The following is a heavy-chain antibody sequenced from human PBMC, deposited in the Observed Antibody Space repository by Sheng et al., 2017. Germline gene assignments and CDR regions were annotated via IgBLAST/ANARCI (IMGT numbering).Heavy chain of an antibody. Sequence: EVQLVESGGGLVQPGGSLRLSCAISGFTFSDHYMDWVRQAPGKGLEWVGRARNKPKGYTTEYAASVKGRFTISRDDSKNSLYLQMNSLKTEDTAVYYCARAEVDPADYYMDVWGKGTTGHRLL. CDR3: ARAEVDPADYYMDV. V-gene: IGHV3-72*01. J-gene: IGHJ6*03. CDR1: GFTFSDHY. CDR2: ARNKPKGYTT. D-gene: IGHD3-9*01.